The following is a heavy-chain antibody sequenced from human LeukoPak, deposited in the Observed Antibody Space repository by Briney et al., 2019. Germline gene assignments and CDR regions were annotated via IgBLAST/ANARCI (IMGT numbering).Heavy chain of an antibody. CDR1: GYSFTSHY. CDR3: ARDGLDIVGATNYYYYYMDV. D-gene: IGHD1-26*01. J-gene: IGHJ6*03. V-gene: IGHV1-46*01. Sequence: ASVKVSCKASGYSFTSHYMHWVRQAPGQGLEWMGIINPSGGSTSYAQKFQGRVTMTRDMSTSTVYMELSSLRSEDTAVYYCARDGLDIVGATNYYYYYMDVWGKGTTVTVSS. CDR2: INPSGGST.